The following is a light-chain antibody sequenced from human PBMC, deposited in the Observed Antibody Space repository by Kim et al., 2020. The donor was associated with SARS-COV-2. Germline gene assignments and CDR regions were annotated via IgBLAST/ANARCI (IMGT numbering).Light chain of an antibody. CDR1: SSYTGAGYD. V-gene: IGLV1-40*01. CDR3: QSYHSSLSGSGV. CDR2: GNS. J-gene: IGLJ3*02. Sequence: VTTSGTGSSSYTGAGYDVHWYQKLPGTAPKLLIYGNSNRPSGVPDRFSGSKSGTSASLAITGLQAEDEADYYCQSYHSSLSGSGVFGGGTQLTVL.